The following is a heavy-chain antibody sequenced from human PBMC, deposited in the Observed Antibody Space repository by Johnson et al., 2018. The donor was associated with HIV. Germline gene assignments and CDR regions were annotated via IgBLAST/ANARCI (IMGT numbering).Heavy chain of an antibody. V-gene: IGHV3-30*02. CDR1: GFTFSSYG. J-gene: IGHJ3*02. CDR3: ARGVYSSSWYGAFDI. CDR2: IRYDGSNK. D-gene: IGHD6-13*01. Sequence: QVQLVESGGGVVQPGGSLRLSCAASGFTFSSYGMHWVRQAPGKGLEWVAFIRYDGSNKYYADSVKGRFTISRDNSKNTLYLQMNGLRAEDTAVYYCARGVYSSSWYGAFDIWGQGTMVTVSS.